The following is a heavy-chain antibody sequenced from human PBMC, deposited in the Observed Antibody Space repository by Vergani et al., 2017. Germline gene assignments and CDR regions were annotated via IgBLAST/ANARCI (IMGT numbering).Heavy chain of an antibody. V-gene: IGHV4-61*02. J-gene: IGHJ5*02. Sequence: QVQLQESGPGLVKPSQTLSLTCTVSGGSISSGSYYWSWIRQPAGKGLEWIGRIYTCWSTNYDPSLKSRVTISVDTSKNQFSLRLSSVTAADTAVYYCARGVIVAPGWFDPWGQGTLVTVSS. CDR3: ARGVIVAPGWFDP. CDR2: IYTCWST. CDR1: GGSISSGSYY. D-gene: IGHD2-15*01.